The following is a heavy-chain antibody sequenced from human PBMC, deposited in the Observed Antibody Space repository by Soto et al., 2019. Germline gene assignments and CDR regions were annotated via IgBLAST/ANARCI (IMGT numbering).Heavy chain of an antibody. CDR3: ARDLIDGAFDV. CDR2: IYPGDSDT. CDR1: GYSFTSQW. D-gene: IGHD2-15*01. Sequence: GESLKISCQGSGYSFTSQWIAWVRQMPGKGLECMGIIYPGDSDTRYTTSFQGLVTFSVDKSINTTYLQWTSLKASDTAIYYCARDLIDGAFDVWGQGTMVTDSS. J-gene: IGHJ3*01. V-gene: IGHV5-51*01.